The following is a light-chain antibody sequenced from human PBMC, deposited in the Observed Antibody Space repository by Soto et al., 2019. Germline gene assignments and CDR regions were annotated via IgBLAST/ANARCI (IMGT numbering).Light chain of an antibody. V-gene: IGLV1-44*01. J-gene: IGLJ2*01. CDR1: SSNIGSNT. Sequence: QSALTQPHSASGTPGQRVTISCSGSSSNIGSNTVNWYQQLPGTAPKLLIYSNNQRPSGVPDRFSGSKSGTSASLAISGLQSEDEAVYYCAAWDDSLNGVVFGGGTKLTVL. CDR2: SNN. CDR3: AAWDDSLNGVV.